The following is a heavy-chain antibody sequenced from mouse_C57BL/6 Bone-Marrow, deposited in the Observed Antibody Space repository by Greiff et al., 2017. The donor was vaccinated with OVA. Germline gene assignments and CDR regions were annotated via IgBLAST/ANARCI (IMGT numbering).Heavy chain of an antibody. V-gene: IGHV5-6*02. J-gene: IGHJ2*01. CDR1: GFTFSSYG. CDR2: ISSGGSYT. Sequence: EVKLVESGGDLVKPGGSLKLSCAASGFTFSSYGMSWVRQTPDKRLEWVATISSGGSYTYYPDSVKGRFTISRDNAKNTLYLQMSSLKSEDTAMYVCAIRLSSYFDYWGQGTTLTVSS. CDR3: AIRLSSYFDY.